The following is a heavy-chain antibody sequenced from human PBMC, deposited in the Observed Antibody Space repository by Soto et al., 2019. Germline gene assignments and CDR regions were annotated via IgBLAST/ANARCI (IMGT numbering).Heavy chain of an antibody. CDR2: MNPGSGKT. CDR3: ARMASFGTLNWFDP. J-gene: IGHJ5*02. D-gene: IGHD3-16*01. CDR1: GYTFINYD. V-gene: IGHV1-8*02. Sequence: GASVKASCKASGYTFINYDISWVRQATGQGLEWMGWMNPGSGKTGYANKFQGRVTMTRDASTSTAHLELSSLTSEDTAVYYCARMASFGTLNWFDPWGQGTLVTVSS.